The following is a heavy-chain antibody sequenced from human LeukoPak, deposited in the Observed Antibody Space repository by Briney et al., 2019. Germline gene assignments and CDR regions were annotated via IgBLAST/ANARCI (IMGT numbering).Heavy chain of an antibody. Sequence: GGSLRLSCAASGFTFSSYRMKWVRQAPGKGLEWVSSISSSGSYIFYADSVKGRFTISRDNAKNSLYLQMNSLRAEDTAVYYCARAHSGYCSSTSCYSNWFDPWGQGTLVTVSS. CDR3: ARAHSGYCSSTSCYSNWFDP. V-gene: IGHV3-21*01. D-gene: IGHD2-2*03. CDR1: GFTFSSYR. J-gene: IGHJ5*02. CDR2: ISSSGSYI.